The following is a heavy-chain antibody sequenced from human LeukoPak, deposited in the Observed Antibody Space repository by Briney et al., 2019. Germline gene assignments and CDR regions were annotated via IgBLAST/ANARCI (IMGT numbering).Heavy chain of an antibody. V-gene: IGHV4-39*01. J-gene: IGHJ4*02. Sequence: NPSETLSLTCTVSGGSISSSSYYWGWIRQPPGKGLEWIGSIYYSGNTYYNASLKSQVSISIDTSKNQFSLRLSSVTAADTAMYYCARHSHFLTGYYHYFDYWGQGTLVTVSS. CDR2: IYYSGNT. CDR1: GGSISSSSYY. D-gene: IGHD3-9*01. CDR3: ARHSHFLTGYYHYFDY.